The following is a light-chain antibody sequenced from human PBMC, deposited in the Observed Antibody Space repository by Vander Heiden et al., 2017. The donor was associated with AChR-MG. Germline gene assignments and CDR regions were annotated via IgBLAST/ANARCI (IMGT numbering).Light chain of an antibody. J-gene: IGLJ3*02. V-gene: IGLV8-61*01. CDR1: SGPVSSRYY. CDR2: STN. Sequence: QTVVTQEPSFSVSPGGTVTLTCGLSSGPVSSRYYPSWYQQTPGQAPRTLVLSTNTRSSGVPERVSGSILGTKDAPTITGAQAHDESEDDCLLYMGSGVVVFGGGTKLTVL. CDR3: LLYMGSGVVV.